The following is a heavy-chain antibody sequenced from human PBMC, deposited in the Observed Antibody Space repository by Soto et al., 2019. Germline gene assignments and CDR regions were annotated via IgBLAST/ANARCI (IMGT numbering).Heavy chain of an antibody. CDR3: ARSGLPFDY. J-gene: IGHJ4*02. CDR2: ININGGRT. Sequence: EVLLVESGGGLVQPGGSLRLSCAASGFTFSSDTMHWVRQAPGKGLEYVSGININGGRTYYANSVKGRFTISRDNSKNTLYLQVGSLRAEDMAVYYCARSGLPFDYWGQGTLVTVSS. V-gene: IGHV3-64*01. CDR1: GFTFSSDT.